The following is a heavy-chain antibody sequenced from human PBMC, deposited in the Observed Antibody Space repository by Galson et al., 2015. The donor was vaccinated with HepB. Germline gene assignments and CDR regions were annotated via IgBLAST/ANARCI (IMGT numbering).Heavy chain of an antibody. D-gene: IGHD6-19*01. J-gene: IGHJ4*02. V-gene: IGHV4-39*01. CDR2: IYYSGST. CDR1: GGSISSSSYY. CDR3: ARSKYSSGWSLSPYYFDY. Sequence: SETLSLTCTVSGGSISSSSYYWGWIRQPPEKGLEWIGSIYYSGSTYYNPSLKSRVTISVDTSKNQFSLKLSSVTAADTAVYYCARSKYSSGWSLSPYYFDYWGQGTLVTVSS.